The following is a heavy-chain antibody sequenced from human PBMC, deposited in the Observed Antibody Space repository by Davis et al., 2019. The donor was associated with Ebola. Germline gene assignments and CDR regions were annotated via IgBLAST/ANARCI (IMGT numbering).Heavy chain of an antibody. CDR2: IWYDGSNK. V-gene: IGHV3-33*01. J-gene: IGHJ4*02. CDR3: AREDGAATVDY. Sequence: GESLKISCAASGFTFSSYGMHWVRQAPGKGLEWVAVIWYDGSNKYYADSVKGRFTISRDNSKNTLYVQMNSLRGEDTAVYYCAREDGAATVDYWGQGTLVTVSS. D-gene: IGHD4/OR15-4a*01. CDR1: GFTFSSYG.